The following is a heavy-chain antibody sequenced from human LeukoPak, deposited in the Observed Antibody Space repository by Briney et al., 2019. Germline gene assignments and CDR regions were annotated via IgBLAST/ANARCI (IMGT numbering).Heavy chain of an antibody. CDR2: ISGSGGST. V-gene: IGHV3-23*01. J-gene: IGHJ4*02. D-gene: IGHD3-3*01. Sequence: GRSLRLSCAASGFTFSSYAMSWVRQAPGKGLEWVSAISGSGGSTYYADSVKGRFTISRDNSKNTLYLQMNSLRAEDTAVYYCASVRFLEWLLFRDYFDYWGQGTLVTVSS. CDR3: ASVRFLEWLLFRDYFDY. CDR1: GFTFSSYA.